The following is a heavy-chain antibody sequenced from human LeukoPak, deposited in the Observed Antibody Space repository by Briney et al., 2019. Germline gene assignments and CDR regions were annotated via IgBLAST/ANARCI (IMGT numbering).Heavy chain of an antibody. D-gene: IGHD3-10*02. CDR1: GFTFSNFA. Sequence: GGSLRLSCAASGFTFSNFAMSWVRQTPGKGLEWVSYISSSGSTIYYADSVKGRFTISRDNAKNSLYLQMNSLRAEDTAVYYCAELGITMIGGVWGKGTTVTISS. CDR3: AELGITMIGGV. J-gene: IGHJ6*04. V-gene: IGHV3-11*04. CDR2: ISSSGSTI.